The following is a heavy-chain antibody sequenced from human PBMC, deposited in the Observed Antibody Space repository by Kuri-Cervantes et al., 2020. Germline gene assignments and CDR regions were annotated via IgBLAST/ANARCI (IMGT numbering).Heavy chain of an antibody. CDR3: ARVETTTSVWFDS. Sequence: SQTLSLTCAVYGGSFSGYYWSWIRQPPGKGLEWIGEINHSGCTNYNPSLKSRVTISVDKSKNHFSLEVSSVTAADTAVYYCARVETTTSVWFDSWGQGTLVTVSS. V-gene: IGHV4-34*01. CDR1: GGSFSGYY. CDR2: INHSGCT. J-gene: IGHJ5*01. D-gene: IGHD5-24*01.